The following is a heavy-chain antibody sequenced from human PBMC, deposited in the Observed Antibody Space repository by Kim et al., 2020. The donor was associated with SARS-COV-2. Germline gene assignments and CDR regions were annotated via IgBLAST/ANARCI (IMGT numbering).Heavy chain of an antibody. CDR2: ISSSSSYI. CDR1: GFTFSSYS. D-gene: IGHD6-13*01. V-gene: IGHV3-21*01. Sequence: GGSLRLSCAASGFTFSSYSMNWVRQAPGKGLEWVSSISSSSSYIYYADSVKGRFTISRDNAKNSLYLQMNSLRAEDTAVYYCARDLIGEGYSSSWYFDYWGQGTLVTVSS. CDR3: ARDLIGEGYSSSWYFDY. J-gene: IGHJ4*02.